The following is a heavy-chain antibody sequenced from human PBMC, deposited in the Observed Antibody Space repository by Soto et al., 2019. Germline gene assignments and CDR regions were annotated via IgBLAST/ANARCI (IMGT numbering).Heavy chain of an antibody. CDR2: IRGFSPYT. J-gene: IGHJ6*02. V-gene: IGHV3-21*01. D-gene: IGHD2-15*01. CDR3: ARDRGYDAHDFYYNAMDV. Sequence: GGSLRLSCISSGFTFRTYTMNWVRQAPGKGLEWVSGIRGFSPYTFYAESVKGRFTISRDNAKNSLFLQMNSLRAEDTAVYYCARDRGYDAHDFYYNAMDVWRQGTTVTVSS. CDR1: GFTFRTYT.